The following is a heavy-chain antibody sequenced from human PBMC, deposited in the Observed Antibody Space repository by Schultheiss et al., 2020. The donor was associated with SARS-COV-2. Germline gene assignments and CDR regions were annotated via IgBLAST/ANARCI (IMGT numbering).Heavy chain of an antibody. CDR1: GLTFGDNA. Sequence: GGSLRLSCTASGLTFGDNAMSWVRQAPGKGLEWVSAISGSGGSTYYADSVKGRFTISRDNSKNTLYLQMNSLRAEDTAVYYCAKEVGVKVLWFGTGGQGTLVTV. V-gene: IGHV3-23*01. CDR3: AKEVGVKVLWFGT. CDR2: ISGSGGST. D-gene: IGHD3-10*01. J-gene: IGHJ4*02.